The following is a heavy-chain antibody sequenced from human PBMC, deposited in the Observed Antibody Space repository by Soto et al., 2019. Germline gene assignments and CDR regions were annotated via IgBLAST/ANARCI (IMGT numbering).Heavy chain of an antibody. CDR3: AKRRDCPDF. D-gene: IGHD2-21*02. J-gene: IGHJ4*02. CDR2: ISGSGGST. CDR1: GITFSNYD. V-gene: IGHV3-23*01. Sequence: EVHLLQSGGGLVQPGGSLRLSCAASGITFSNYDMSWVRQAPGKGLEWVSDISGSGGSTYYADSVKGRFTISRDNSKNTLYLQMNSLRAEDTALYYCAKRRDCPDFWGQGTLVNVSS.